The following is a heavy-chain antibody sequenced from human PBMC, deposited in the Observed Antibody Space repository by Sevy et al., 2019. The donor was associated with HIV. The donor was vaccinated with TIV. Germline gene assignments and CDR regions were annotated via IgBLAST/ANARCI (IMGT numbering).Heavy chain of an antibody. J-gene: IGHJ4*02. CDR1: GYSFTGYF. CDR2: INPSSGGT. Sequence: ASVKVSCKASGYSFTGYFIHWVRQAPGQGLEWVGWINPSSGGTMSAQKFHDKVTMTSDTSINKAYLELSRLRSDDTAVYYCARELDAFWSGYQFWGQGTLVTVSS. V-gene: IGHV1-2*02. CDR3: ARELDAFWSGYQF. D-gene: IGHD3-3*01.